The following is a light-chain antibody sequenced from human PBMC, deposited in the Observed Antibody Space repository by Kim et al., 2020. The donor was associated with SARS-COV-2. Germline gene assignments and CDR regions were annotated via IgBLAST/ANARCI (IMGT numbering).Light chain of an antibody. CDR2: GKN. V-gene: IGLV3-19*01. J-gene: IGLJ2*01. CDR3: HSRDSSGNHVL. Sequence: ALGQTVRITCQGDSLRTYYASWYQQKPGQAPVLVIYGKNNRPSGIPDRFSGSSSGNTASLTLTGAQAEDEADYYCHSRDSSGNHVLFGGGTQLTVL. CDR1: SLRTYY.